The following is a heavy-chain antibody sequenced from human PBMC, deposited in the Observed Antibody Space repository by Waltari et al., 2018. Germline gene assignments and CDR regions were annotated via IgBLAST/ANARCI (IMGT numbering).Heavy chain of an antibody. CDR1: GCIFNNYG. V-gene: IGHV3-21*02. Sequence: EVQLVESGGGLVKPGESMRLACEASGCIFNNYGMHWVRQAPGKGLGWVSFISGSGNTIYYEDSVKGRFSMSRDNAKNVLYLQMSGLRAEDTALYYCVRGRLTTVVTPWDFWGQGTLVTVSS. J-gene: IGHJ1*01. D-gene: IGHD4-17*01. CDR3: VRGRLTTVVTPWDF. CDR2: ISGSGNTI.